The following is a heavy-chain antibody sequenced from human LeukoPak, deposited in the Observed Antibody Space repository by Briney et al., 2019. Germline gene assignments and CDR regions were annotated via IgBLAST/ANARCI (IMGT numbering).Heavy chain of an antibody. D-gene: IGHD6-13*01. CDR2: ISGGDGNT. CDR1: GFTFSTYA. CDR3: AKYGVAAAGRKYYFDN. Sequence: PGGSLRLSCAASGFTFSTYAMSWVRQAPGKGLEWVSAISGGDGNTYYADSVKGRFTISRDNSKNTLYLQMNSLRAEDTAIYYCAKYGVAAAGRKYYFDNWGQGTLVTVSS. J-gene: IGHJ4*02. V-gene: IGHV3-23*01.